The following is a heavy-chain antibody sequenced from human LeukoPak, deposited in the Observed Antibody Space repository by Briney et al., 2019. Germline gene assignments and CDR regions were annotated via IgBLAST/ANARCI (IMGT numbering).Heavy chain of an antibody. Sequence: GGSLRLSCAAPGFTFSSYAMSWVRQAPGKGLKWVSAISGSGSTYYADSVKGRFTISRDNSKNTLYLQMNSLRAEDTAVYYCAKDLRTGFDAFDIWGQGTMVTVSS. V-gene: IGHV3-23*01. J-gene: IGHJ3*02. CDR1: GFTFSSYA. CDR3: AKDLRTGFDAFDI. CDR2: ISGSGST. D-gene: IGHD1-1*01.